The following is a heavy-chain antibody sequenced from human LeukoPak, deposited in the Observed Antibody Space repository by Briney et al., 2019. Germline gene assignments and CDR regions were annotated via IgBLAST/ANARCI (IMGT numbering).Heavy chain of an antibody. J-gene: IGHJ4*02. V-gene: IGHV3-48*03. Sequence: PGGSLRLSCAASRFTFGSYEMNGVRQAPGKGLEWVSYISSSGSGIYYADSVKGRFTISRDNAKNSQSLQMNSLRVEDTAIYYCVRASTSGWYAMAYFDFWGQGTLVTVSS. CDR2: ISSSGSGI. CDR3: VRASTSGWYAMAYFDF. CDR1: RFTFGSYE. D-gene: IGHD6-19*01.